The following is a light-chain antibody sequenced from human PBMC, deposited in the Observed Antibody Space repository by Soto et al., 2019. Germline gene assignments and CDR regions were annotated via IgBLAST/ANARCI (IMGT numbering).Light chain of an antibody. J-gene: IGKJ2*03. V-gene: IGKV1-39*01. Sequence: DIQVTQSPSSLSASVGDRVTITCRASQNIRTYLNWYQQRPGKPPKLLIHTASTLQSGVPSRFSGSGSGTDFTLTISSLQPEDFVIYYCQQTYSTLNSFGQGTKLEIK. CDR1: QNIRTY. CDR3: QQTYSTLNS. CDR2: TAS.